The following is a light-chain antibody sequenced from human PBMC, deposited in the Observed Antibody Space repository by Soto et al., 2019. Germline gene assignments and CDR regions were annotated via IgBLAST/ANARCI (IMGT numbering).Light chain of an antibody. CDR1: QSVSSNY. CDR3: LQHSSYPLT. V-gene: IGKV3-20*01. CDR2: GAS. J-gene: IGKJ4*01. Sequence: DIVLTQSPGTLSLSPGERATLSCRASQSVSSNYLAWYQQKPGQAPRLLIYGASSRATGIPDRFSGSGSGTDFTLTISSLQPEDFATYYCLQHSSYPLTFGGGTKVDIK.